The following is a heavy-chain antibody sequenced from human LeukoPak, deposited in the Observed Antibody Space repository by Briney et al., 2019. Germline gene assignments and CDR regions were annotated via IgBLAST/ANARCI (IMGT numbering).Heavy chain of an antibody. Sequence: GGSLRLSCAASGFPFNSFWMHWVRQAPGKGLVGVSDMNEYSTTIRYADSGKGRFTISRDNAKSILYLQMNNLRAEDTAMYFCARGGVNPVDHWGQGTLVTVSS. CDR2: MNEYSTTI. CDR3: ARGGVNPVDH. V-gene: IGHV3-74*01. D-gene: IGHD1-14*01. CDR1: GFPFNSFW. J-gene: IGHJ4*02.